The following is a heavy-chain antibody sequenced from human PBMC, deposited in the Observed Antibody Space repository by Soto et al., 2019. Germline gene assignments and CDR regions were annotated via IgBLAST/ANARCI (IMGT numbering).Heavy chain of an antibody. CDR2: ISAYNGNT. J-gene: IGHJ6*04. Sequence: ASVKVSCKASGYTFTSYGISWVRQAPGQGLEWMGWISAYNGNTNYAQKLQGRVTMTTDTSTSTAYMELRSLRSDDTAVYYCASISITGTPLNGMDVRGKGTTVTVSS. CDR1: GYTFTSYG. CDR3: ASISITGTPLNGMDV. D-gene: IGHD1-7*01. V-gene: IGHV1-18*01.